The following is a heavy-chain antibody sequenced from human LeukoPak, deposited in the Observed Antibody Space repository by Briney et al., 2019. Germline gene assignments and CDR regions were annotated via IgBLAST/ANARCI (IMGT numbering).Heavy chain of an antibody. Sequence: GASVKVSCKASGYTFTGYYMHWVRQAPGQGLEWMGWINPNSGGTNYAQKFQGRVTMTRDTSISTAYMELSRLRSDDTAVYYCARRTFGVVITAFDYWGQGTLVTVSS. D-gene: IGHD3-3*01. CDR3: ARRTFGVVITAFDY. CDR1: GYTFTGYY. CDR2: INPNSGGT. J-gene: IGHJ4*02. V-gene: IGHV1-2*02.